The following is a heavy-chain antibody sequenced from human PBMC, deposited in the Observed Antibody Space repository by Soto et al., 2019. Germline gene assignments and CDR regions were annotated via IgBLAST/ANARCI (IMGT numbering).Heavy chain of an antibody. D-gene: IGHD2-2*01. Sequence: EVQLVESGGGLVQPGGSLRLSCAASGFSFSSYWMTWVRQAPGKGLEWVANIKQDGSDKHYVDSVKGRFTISRDNAKNSLYLQMNSLRAEDTVVYYCVRDTSPRRADYWGQGTLVTVSS. CDR3: VRDTSPRRADY. CDR1: GFSFSSYW. V-gene: IGHV3-7*01. J-gene: IGHJ4*02. CDR2: IKQDGSDK.